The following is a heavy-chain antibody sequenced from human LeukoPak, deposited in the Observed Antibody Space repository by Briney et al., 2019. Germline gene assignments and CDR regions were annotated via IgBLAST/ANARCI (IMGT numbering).Heavy chain of an antibody. V-gene: IGHV4-39*01. CDR3: ARLPGTQVDI. CDR1: GGSNSSSSYY. CDR2: IYYSGST. Sequence: SETLSLTCTVSGGSNSSSSYYWGWIRQPPGKGLEWIGSIYYSGSTYYNPSLKSRVTISIDTSKNQFSLKLSSVTAADTAVYYCARLPGTQVDIWGQGTMVTVSS. J-gene: IGHJ3*02. D-gene: IGHD1-26*01.